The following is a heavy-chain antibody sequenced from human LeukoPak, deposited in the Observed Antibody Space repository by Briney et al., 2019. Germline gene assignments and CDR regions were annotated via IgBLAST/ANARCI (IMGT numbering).Heavy chain of an antibody. CDR1: GFTFSTYE. CDR2: ISSSGNTI. J-gene: IGHJ4*02. V-gene: IGHV3-48*03. CDR3: ARVAEAAAFDY. D-gene: IGHD6-13*01. Sequence: PGGSLRLSCAASGFTFSTYEMNWVRQAPGKGLEWISYISSSGNTISYADSVKGRFTISRDNAKSSLYLQMNSLRADDTAVYYCARVAEAAAFDYWGQGTLVTVSS.